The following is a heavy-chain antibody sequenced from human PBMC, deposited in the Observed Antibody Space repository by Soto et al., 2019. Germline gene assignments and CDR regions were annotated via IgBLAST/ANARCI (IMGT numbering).Heavy chain of an antibody. V-gene: IGHV2-5*02. CDR3: AHRLRFTISSLGNWFDP. D-gene: IGHD3-16*01. Sequence: QITLKESGPTLVKPTQTLTLTCTFSGFSLSSSGVGVGWFRQSPGEALEWLALIYSDDNKRYSPSLKSRLTITQDTSRNQVVLRMTNMDPVDTATYYCAHRLRFTISSLGNWFDPWGQGTLVTVSS. J-gene: IGHJ5*02. CDR1: GFSLSSSGVG. CDR2: IYSDDNK.